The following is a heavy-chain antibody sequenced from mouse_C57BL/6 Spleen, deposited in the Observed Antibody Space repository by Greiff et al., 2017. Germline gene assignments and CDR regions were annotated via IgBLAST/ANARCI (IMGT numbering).Heavy chain of an antibody. J-gene: IGHJ4*01. CDR2: IYPSDSET. V-gene: IGHV1-61*01. D-gene: IGHD2-1*01. Sequence: QVQLQQPGAELVRPGSSVKLSCKASGYTFTSYWMDWVKQRPGQGLEWIGNIYPSDSETHYNQKFKDKATLTVDKSSSTAYMQLSSLTSADSAVYYCARKDYGNSNYYGMDYWGQGTSVTVSS. CDR1: GYTFTSYW. CDR3: ARKDYGNSNYYGMDY.